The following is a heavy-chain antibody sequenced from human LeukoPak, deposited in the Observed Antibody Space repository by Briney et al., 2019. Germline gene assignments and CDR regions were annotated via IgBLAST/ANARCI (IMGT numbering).Heavy chain of an antibody. CDR1: GFTFSDYY. CDR2: ISSSGSTI. Sequence: PGGSLRLSCAASGFTFSDYYMSWIRQAPGKGLEWVSYISSSGSTIYYADSVKGRFTISRDNAKNSLYLQMNSLRAEDTAVYYCAKSRRAGYSTYYFDYWGQGTLVIVSS. CDR3: AKSRRAGYSTYYFDY. D-gene: IGHD5-24*01. V-gene: IGHV3-11*01. J-gene: IGHJ4*02.